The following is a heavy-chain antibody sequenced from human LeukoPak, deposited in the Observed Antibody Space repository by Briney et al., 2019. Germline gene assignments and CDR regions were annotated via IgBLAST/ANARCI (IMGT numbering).Heavy chain of an antibody. CDR1: GYSFTSYW. CDR3: ARPLGGHYGDYYFDY. D-gene: IGHD4-17*01. Sequence: GESLNISCKGPGYSFTSYWIGLVRQMPGKGLECMGIIYPGDSGTRYSPSFQGQVTISADKSISTAYLQWSSLKASDTGMYYCARPLGGHYGDYYFDYWGQGTLVTVSS. CDR2: IYPGDSGT. J-gene: IGHJ4*02. V-gene: IGHV5-51*01.